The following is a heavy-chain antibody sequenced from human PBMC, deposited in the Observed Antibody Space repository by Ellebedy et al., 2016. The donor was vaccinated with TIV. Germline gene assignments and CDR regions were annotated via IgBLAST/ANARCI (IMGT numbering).Heavy chain of an antibody. CDR1: GYTFTSYA. V-gene: IGHV1-3*01. D-gene: IGHD2-15*01. CDR3: ARSPVVVAKYDY. CDR2: INAGNGNT. J-gene: IGHJ4*02. Sequence: ASVKVSXXASGYTFTSYAMYWVRQAPGQRLEWMGRINAGNGNTKYSQKFQGRLTITRDTFASTAYMELSSLRSEDTAVYYCARSPVVVAKYDYWGQGTLVTVSS.